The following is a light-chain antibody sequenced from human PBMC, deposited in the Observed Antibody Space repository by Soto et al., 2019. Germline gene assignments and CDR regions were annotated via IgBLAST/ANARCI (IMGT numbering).Light chain of an antibody. J-gene: IGKJ1*01. CDR1: QSVRSW. CDR2: KSS. CDR3: QQYNSYWT. Sequence: DIQMTQFPSSLSAFIGDTSTITCRASQSVRSWLAWYQQKPGRSPKFLIYKSSSLESGVPSRFSGSGSGTEFTLTISSLQPDDFATYYCQQYNSYWTFGPGTKVDIK. V-gene: IGKV1-5*03.